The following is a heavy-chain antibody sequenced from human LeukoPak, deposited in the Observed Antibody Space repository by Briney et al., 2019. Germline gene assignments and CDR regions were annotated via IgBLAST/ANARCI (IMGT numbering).Heavy chain of an antibody. J-gene: IGHJ4*02. D-gene: IGHD3-22*01. V-gene: IGHV1-46*01. CDR2: INPSGGST. CDR1: GYTFTSYY. Sequence: VASVKVSCKASGYTFTSYYMHWVRQAPGQGLEWMGIINPSGGSTSYAQKFQGRVTMTRDTSTSTVYMELSSLRSEDTAVYYCAREGAYYDSSSYYSRYFDYWGQGTLVTVSS. CDR3: AREGAYYDSSSYYSRYFDY.